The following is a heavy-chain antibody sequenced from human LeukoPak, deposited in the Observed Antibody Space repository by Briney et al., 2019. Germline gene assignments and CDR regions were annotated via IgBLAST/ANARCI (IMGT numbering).Heavy chain of an antibody. V-gene: IGHV3-66*01. CDR3: AMGSSWYVLFDY. D-gene: IGHD6-13*01. CDR1: GFTVTSNY. CDR2: IYSGGGT. Sequence: PGGSLRLSCAASGFTVTSNYMTWVRQAPGKGLEWVSVIYSGGGTNYADSVKGRFTISRDNSKNTLYLQMNSLRAEDTAVYYCAMGSSWYVLFDYWGQGTLVTVSS. J-gene: IGHJ4*02.